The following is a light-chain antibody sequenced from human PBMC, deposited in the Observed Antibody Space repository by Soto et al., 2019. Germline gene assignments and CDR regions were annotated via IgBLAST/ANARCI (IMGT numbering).Light chain of an antibody. CDR3: RLYGSSPPYT. J-gene: IGKJ2*01. CDR1: QSVASSH. Sequence: DIVLTQSPGTLSSSLGESATLSCRASQSVASSHIAWYRKKPNPAPLLLIYGASNRATGIPDRFSGSGSGTELSLTISRLVAEDSVVSYCRLYGSSPPYTFGQGTKLEIK. CDR2: GAS. V-gene: IGKV3-20*01.